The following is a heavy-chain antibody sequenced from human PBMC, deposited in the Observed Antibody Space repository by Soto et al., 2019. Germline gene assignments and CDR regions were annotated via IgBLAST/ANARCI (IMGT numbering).Heavy chain of an antibody. Sequence: PSETLSLTCTVSGGSISSYYWSWIRQPPGKGPEWIGYIYYSGSTNYNPSLKSRVTISVDTSKNQFSLKLSSVTAADTAVYYCARDPGYSYGSEFYYYGMDVWGQGTTVTVSS. CDR3: ARDPGYSYGSEFYYYGMDV. J-gene: IGHJ6*02. CDR2: IYYSGST. V-gene: IGHV4-59*01. D-gene: IGHD5-18*01. CDR1: GGSISSYY.